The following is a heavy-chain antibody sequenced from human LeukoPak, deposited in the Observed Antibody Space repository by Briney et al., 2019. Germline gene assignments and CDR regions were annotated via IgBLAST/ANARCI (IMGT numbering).Heavy chain of an antibody. CDR1: GFTFDDYA. J-gene: IGHJ3*02. CDR3: ARDIESSGRAGAFDI. CDR2: ISWNSGSI. Sequence: GGSLRLSCAASGFTFDDYAMHWVRQAPGKGLEWVSGISWNSGSIGYADSVKGRFTISRDNAKNSLYLQMNSLRAEDTALYYCARDIESSGRAGAFDIWGQGTMVTVSS. V-gene: IGHV3-9*01. D-gene: IGHD6-19*01.